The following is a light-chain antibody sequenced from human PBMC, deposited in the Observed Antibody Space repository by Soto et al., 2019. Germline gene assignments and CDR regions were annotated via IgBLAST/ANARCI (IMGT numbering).Light chain of an antibody. CDR1: SSDIGAYNY. CDR2: SVS. Sequence: QSALTQPASVSGSPGQSITISCIGTSSDIGAYNYVSWYQQYPGKAPKLIISSVSIRPAGVSNRFSGSKSGNTASLTISGLQAEDEPDYYCSSYTSSVTWVFGGGTKLTVL. CDR3: SSYTSSVTWV. V-gene: IGLV2-14*03. J-gene: IGLJ3*02.